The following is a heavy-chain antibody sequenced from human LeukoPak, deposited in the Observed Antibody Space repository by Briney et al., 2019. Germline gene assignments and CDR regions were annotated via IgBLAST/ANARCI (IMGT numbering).Heavy chain of an antibody. J-gene: IGHJ1*01. CDR3: AKDDAWGRYKD. CDR2: ISPSGGIT. Sequence: GGSLRLSCAASGFTFSTYNMNWVRQAPGKGLEWVSGISPSGGITYYTDSVRGRFTISRDNSKSTVSLQMNSLRGEDTAVYYCAKDDAWGRYKDWGQGTLVTVSS. D-gene: IGHD3-16*01. V-gene: IGHV3-23*01. CDR1: GFTFSTYN.